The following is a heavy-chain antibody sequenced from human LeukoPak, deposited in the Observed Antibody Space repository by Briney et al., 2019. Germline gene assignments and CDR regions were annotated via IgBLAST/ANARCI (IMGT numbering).Heavy chain of an antibody. V-gene: IGHV3-7*03. CDR1: GFTFSSYW. CDR2: IKQDGSEK. J-gene: IGHJ3*02. D-gene: IGHD6-19*01. Sequence: GGSLRLSCAASGFTFSSYWMSWVRQAPGKGLEWVANIKQDGSEKYYVDSVKGRFTISRDNAKNSLYLQMNSLRAEDTAVYYCARTKPRWLVPHHAFDIWGQGTMVTVSS. CDR3: ARTKPRWLVPHHAFDI.